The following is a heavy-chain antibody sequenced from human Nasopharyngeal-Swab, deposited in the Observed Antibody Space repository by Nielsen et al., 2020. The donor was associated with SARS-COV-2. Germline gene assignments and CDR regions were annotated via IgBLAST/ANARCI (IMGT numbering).Heavy chain of an antibody. V-gene: IGHV3-74*01. CDR2: INTDGRRT. J-gene: IGHJ4*02. Sequence: GESLKISCAASGFSFSTFWMHWVRQVPGEGLVWVSRINTDGRRTNYEASVKGRFTISRDNVKNMLYLQMNNLRPEDTAVYYCARDLGGFGGYWGQGTLATVSS. CDR1: GFSFSTFW. CDR3: ARDLGGFGGY. D-gene: IGHD4-23*01.